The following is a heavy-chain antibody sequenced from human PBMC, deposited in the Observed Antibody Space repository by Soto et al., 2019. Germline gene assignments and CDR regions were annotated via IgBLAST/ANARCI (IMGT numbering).Heavy chain of an antibody. CDR3: AKVKTVTQLGDGMDV. CDR2: ISYDGSNK. V-gene: IGHV3-30*18. Sequence: QVQLVESGGGVVQPGRSLRLSCAASGFTFSSYGMHWVRQAPGKGLEWVAVISYDGSNKYYADSVKGRFTISRDNSKNTLYLQMNSLRAEDTAVYYCAKVKTVTQLGDGMDVWGQGTTVTVSS. D-gene: IGHD4-17*01. CDR1: GFTFSSYG. J-gene: IGHJ6*02.